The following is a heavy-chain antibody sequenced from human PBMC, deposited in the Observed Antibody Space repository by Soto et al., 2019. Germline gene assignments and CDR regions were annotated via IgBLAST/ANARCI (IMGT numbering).Heavy chain of an antibody. V-gene: IGHV1-69*02. CDR1: GGTFSTYT. CDR2: IIPMLNIT. J-gene: IGHJ3*02. Sequence: QVQLVQSGAEVKKPGSSVKVSCKASGGTFSTYTIIWVRQAPGQGLEWMGRIIPMLNITNTAQSFQDRATIIADKSTSTAYLELSTLRSDDTAMYFCTLGSWSAETFDIWGRGTMVTVSS. D-gene: IGHD6-13*01. CDR3: TLGSWSAETFDI.